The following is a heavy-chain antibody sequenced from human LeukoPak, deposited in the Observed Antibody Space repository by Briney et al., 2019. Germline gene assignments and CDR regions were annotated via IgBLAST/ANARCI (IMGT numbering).Heavy chain of an antibody. CDR2: TRNKANSYTT. CDR1: GFTFSSYG. CDR3: ARVYSSAWSGSYFDY. Sequence: GGSLRLSCAASGFTFSSYGMHWVRQAPGKGLEWVGRTRNKANSYTTEYAASVKGRFTISRDDSKNSLYLQMNSLKTEDTAVYYCARVYSSAWSGSYFDYWGQGTLVTVSS. J-gene: IGHJ4*02. D-gene: IGHD6-13*01. V-gene: IGHV3-72*01.